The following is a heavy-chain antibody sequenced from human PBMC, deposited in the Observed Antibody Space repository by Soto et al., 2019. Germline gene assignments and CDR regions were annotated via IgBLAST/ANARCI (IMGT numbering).Heavy chain of an antibody. V-gene: IGHV3-23*01. CDR1: GGTCVTYT. Sequence: GLLRHPWAAAGGTCVTYTMSWVIKAPGEGLEWVSGIIQSGETFYADSVKGRFTISRDNSNNMLYLQIHSLRADDTAVYYCAKDRQPDGRWPFDHWGQGTLVTVSS. J-gene: IGHJ4*02. D-gene: IGHD2-2*01. CDR3: AKDRQPDGRWPFDH. CDR2: IIQSGET.